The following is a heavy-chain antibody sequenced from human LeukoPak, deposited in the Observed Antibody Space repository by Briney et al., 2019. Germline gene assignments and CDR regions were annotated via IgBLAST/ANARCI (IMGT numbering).Heavy chain of an antibody. J-gene: IGHJ4*02. CDR3: ARHGYCGGDCYYPYFDY. Sequence: SETLSLTCAVYGGSFSGYYWSWIRQPPGKGLEWIGEINHSGSTNYNPSLKSRVTISVDTSKNQFSLKLSSVTAADTAVYYCARHGYCGGDCYYPYFDYWGQGTLVTVSS. CDR1: GGSFSGYY. CDR2: INHSGST. D-gene: IGHD2-21*02. V-gene: IGHV4-34*01.